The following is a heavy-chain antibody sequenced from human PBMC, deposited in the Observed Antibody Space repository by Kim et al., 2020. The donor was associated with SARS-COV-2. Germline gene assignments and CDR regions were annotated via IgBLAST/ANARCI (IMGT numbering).Heavy chain of an antibody. CDR2: IYSGGST. V-gene: IGHV3-53*01. CDR1: GFTVSSNY. J-gene: IGHJ6*02. Sequence: GGSLRLSCAASGFTVSSNYMSWVRQAPGKGLEWVSVIYSGGSTYYADSVKGRFTISRDNSKNTLYLQMNSLRAEDTAVYYCARVMTMVREKYGMDVWGQGTTVTVSS. D-gene: IGHD3-10*01. CDR3: ARVMTMVREKYGMDV.